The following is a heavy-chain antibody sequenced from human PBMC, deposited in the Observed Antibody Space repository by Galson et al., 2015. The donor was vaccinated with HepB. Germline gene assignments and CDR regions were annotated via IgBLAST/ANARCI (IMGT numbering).Heavy chain of an antibody. D-gene: IGHD3-22*01. Sequence: SLRLSCAASGFTFSSYAMHWVRQAPGKGLEYVSAISSNGGSTYYADSVKGRFTISRDNSKNTLYLQMSSLRAEDTAVYYCVKTPNYSSGYYHKYFDYWGQGTLVTVSS. J-gene: IGHJ4*02. CDR2: ISSNGGST. V-gene: IGHV3-64D*06. CDR1: GFTFSSYA. CDR3: VKTPNYSSGYYHKYFDY.